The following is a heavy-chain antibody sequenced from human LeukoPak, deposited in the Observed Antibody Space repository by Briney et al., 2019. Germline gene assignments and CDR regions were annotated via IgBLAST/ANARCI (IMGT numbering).Heavy chain of an antibody. CDR1: DGSISSSSCY. CDR3: ARVTTMVLGSRAFDI. CDR2: IYYGSVFYSVST. D-gene: IGHD4/OR15-4a*01. Sequence: SETLSLTCTVSDGSISSSSCYWGWIRQPPGKGLEWIGSIYYGSVFYSVSTYYNPSLKSRVTMSGDTSKNQFSLKLSSVTAADTAAYYCARVTTMVLGSRAFDIWGQGTMVTVSS. V-gene: IGHV4-39*07. J-gene: IGHJ3*02.